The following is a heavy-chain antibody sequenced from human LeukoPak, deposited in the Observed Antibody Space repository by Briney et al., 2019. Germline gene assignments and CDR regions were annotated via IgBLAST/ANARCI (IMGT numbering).Heavy chain of an antibody. J-gene: IGHJ4*02. CDR1: GFTFGDYA. CDR2: IRSKAYGGTT. CDR3: TRQAGVATPRDY. V-gene: IGHV3-49*03. D-gene: IGHD5-12*01. Sequence: TGGSLRLSCTASGFTFGDYAMSRFRQAPGKGLEWVGFIRSKAYGGTTEYAASVKGRFTISRDDSKSIAYLQMNSLKTEDTAVYYCTRQAGVATPRDYWGQGTLVTVSS.